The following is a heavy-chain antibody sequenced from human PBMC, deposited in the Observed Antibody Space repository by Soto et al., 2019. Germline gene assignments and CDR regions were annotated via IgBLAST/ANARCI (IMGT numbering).Heavy chain of an antibody. CDR3: ERVGSSGPSDY. D-gene: IGHD3-10*01. V-gene: IGHV4-59*01. J-gene: IGHJ4*02. CDR2: IYYSGST. CDR1: GGSISSYY. Sequence: SETLSLTCTVPGGSISSYYWSWIRQPPGKGLEWIGYIYYSGSTNYNPSLKSRVTISVDTSKNQFSLKLSSVTAADTAVYYCERVGSSGPSDYWGQGTLVTVSS.